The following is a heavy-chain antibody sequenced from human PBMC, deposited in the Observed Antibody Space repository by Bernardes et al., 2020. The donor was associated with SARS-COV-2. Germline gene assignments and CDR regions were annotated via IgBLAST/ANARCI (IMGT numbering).Heavy chain of an antibody. CDR2: ISAYNGNT. D-gene: IGHD2-15*01. J-gene: IGHJ4*02. Sequence: ASVKVSWKASGNTFASYGISWVREDPGQGLEWMGWISAYNGNTNYAQKLQGRVTMTTDTSTSTAYMELRSLRSDDTAVYYCARGGKYCSGGSCYGVDLNFDYWGQGTLVTVSS. CDR1: GNTFASYG. CDR3: ARGGKYCSGGSCYGVDLNFDY. V-gene: IGHV1-18*01.